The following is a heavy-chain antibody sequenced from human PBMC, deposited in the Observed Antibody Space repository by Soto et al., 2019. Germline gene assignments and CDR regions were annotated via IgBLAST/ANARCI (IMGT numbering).Heavy chain of an antibody. J-gene: IGHJ4*02. CDR2: ISGSGGST. CDR3: AKDPGARVVTAYTGDD. Sequence: EVQLLESGGGLVQPGGSLRLSCAASGFTFSSYAMSWVRQAPGKGLEWVSAISGSGGSTYYADSVKGRFTISRDNSKNTLYLQMNSLRAEDTAVYYCAKDPGARVVTAYTGDDWGQGTLVTVSS. V-gene: IGHV3-23*01. D-gene: IGHD2-21*02. CDR1: GFTFSSYA.